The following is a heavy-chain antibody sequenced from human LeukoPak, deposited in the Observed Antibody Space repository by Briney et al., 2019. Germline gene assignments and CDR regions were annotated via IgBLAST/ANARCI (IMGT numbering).Heavy chain of an antibody. CDR1: GDSISSYS. CDR2: IYYSGST. D-gene: IGHD3-3*01. V-gene: IGHV4-59*12. J-gene: IGHJ6*03. Sequence: SETLSLTCTVSGDSISSYSWNWIRQPPGRGLEWIGYIYYSGSTDYNPSLKSRVTISVDKSKNQFPLKLSSVTAADTAVYYCARDDTIFEGGYYYMDVWGKGTTVTVSS. CDR3: ARDDTIFEGGYYYMDV.